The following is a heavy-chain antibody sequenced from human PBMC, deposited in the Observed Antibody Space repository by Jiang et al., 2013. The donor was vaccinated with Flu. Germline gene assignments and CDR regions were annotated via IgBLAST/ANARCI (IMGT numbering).Heavy chain of an antibody. CDR3: ARLSGHYDSWNGYSPEYFQD. CDR2: IYHSGST. J-gene: IGHJ1*01. Sequence: GLVKPSETLSLTCTVSGGSITSKSNYWGWIRQPPGKGLEWVGSIYHSGSTYYNPSLWSRVTISVDTSNNHFSLKLTSVTAADTAVYYCARLSGHYDSWNGYSPEYFQDWGQGTLVTVSS. D-gene: IGHD3-3*01. V-gene: IGHV4-39*02. CDR1: GGSITSKSNY.